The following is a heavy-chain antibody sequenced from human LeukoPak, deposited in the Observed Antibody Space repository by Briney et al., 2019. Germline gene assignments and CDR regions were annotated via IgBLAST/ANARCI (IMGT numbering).Heavy chain of an antibody. J-gene: IGHJ4*02. V-gene: IGHV1-2*02. Sequence: ASVKVSRKASGYTFTGYYIHWVRQAPGQGLEWMGWINPNSGATNYPQKFQGRVAMTRDTSVTTAYMELSRLTFDDTAVYFCARSRVTTIPNLDYWGQGILVTVSS. CDR2: INPNSGAT. CDR1: GYTFTGYY. CDR3: ARSRVTTIPNLDY. D-gene: IGHD5-12*01.